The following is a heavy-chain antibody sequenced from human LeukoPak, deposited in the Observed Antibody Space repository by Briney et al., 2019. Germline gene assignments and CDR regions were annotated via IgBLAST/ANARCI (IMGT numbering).Heavy chain of an antibody. CDR1: GFTFSSYT. V-gene: IGHV3-48*01. D-gene: IGHD6-25*01. CDR2: IGTSSTTI. CDR3: ARFAAGGSYYYYMDV. Sequence: GGSLRLSCAASGFTFSSYTMNWVRQPPGEGLEWVSNIGTSSTTIYYADSVKGRFTISRGNAKNSLYLQMNSLRADDTAVYYCARFAAGGSYYYYMDVWGKRTTVTVSS. J-gene: IGHJ6*03.